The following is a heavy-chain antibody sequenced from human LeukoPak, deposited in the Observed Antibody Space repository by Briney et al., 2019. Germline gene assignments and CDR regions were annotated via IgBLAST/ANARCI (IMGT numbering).Heavy chain of an antibody. D-gene: IGHD2-2*02. Sequence: GGSLRLSCTASGFTFTNAWMSWVRQAPGKGLEWVGRIQRKTDGGTTDYAAPVKGRFTISRDDSKNTLYLQMTSLKTEDTAVYYCTTVTHSISYCSSTSCYTPYYYYYYMDVWGKGTTVTISS. J-gene: IGHJ6*03. V-gene: IGHV3-15*01. CDR1: GFTFTNAW. CDR3: TTVTHSISYCSSTSCYTPYYYYYYMDV. CDR2: IQRKTDGGTT.